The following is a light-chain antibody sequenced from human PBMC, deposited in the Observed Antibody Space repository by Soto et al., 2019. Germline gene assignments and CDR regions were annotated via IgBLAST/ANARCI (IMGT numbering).Light chain of an antibody. J-gene: IGKJ3*01. CDR1: QSVSSY. V-gene: IGKV3-11*01. CDR2: DAS. CDR3: QQRSNWPRVT. Sequence: EIVLTQSPATLSLSPGERATLSCRASQSVSSYLAWYQQKPGQAPRLLIYDASNRATGISARFSGSGSGTDFTLTIRSLEREDFAVYYCQQRSNWPRVTFGPGTKVDIK.